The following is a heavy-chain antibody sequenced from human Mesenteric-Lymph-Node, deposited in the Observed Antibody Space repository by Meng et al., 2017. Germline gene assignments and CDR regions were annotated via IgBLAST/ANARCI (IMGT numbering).Heavy chain of an antibody. J-gene: IGHJ4*02. Sequence: EVQLLESGGGLVQPGGSLRLSCAASGFTFRSFAMTWVRQAPGKGLGWVSAISGSGGNTYYADAVKGRFTICRDNYKNTLFLQVNSLRAEDTAVYYCAKQALSPHFDYWGQGTLVTVSS. CDR2: ISGSGGNT. CDR3: AKQALSPHFDY. CDR1: GFTFRSFA. V-gene: IGHV3-23*01.